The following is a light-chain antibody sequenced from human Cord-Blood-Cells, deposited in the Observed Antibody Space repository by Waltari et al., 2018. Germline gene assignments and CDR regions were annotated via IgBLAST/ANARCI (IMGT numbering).Light chain of an antibody. Sequence: DIQMTQSPSSLSASVGDRVTITCQASQSISSYLNWYQQKPGKAPKLLIYAASNLETGVPSRFSGSGSGTDFTFTISSLQPEDIATYYCQQYDNTPLTFGRGTKVEIK. J-gene: IGKJ4*02. V-gene: IGKV1-33*01. CDR3: QQYDNTPLT. CDR2: AAS. CDR1: QSISSY.